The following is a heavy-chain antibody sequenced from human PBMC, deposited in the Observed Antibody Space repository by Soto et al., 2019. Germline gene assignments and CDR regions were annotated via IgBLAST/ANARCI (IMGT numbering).Heavy chain of an antibody. CDR3: AKEKATRGYSFLGHY. V-gene: IGHV3-15*01. Sequence: EVQLVESGGGLVKPGGSLRLSCAASGFTFSDAWMSWVRQAPGKGLEWVGRIKSKTDGGTIDYSAHVKGRFTISRDDSKNTLYLQVNSLRPEDTAVYYCAKEKATRGYSFLGHYWGQGTLVTVSS. CDR1: GFTFSDAW. D-gene: IGHD5-18*01. J-gene: IGHJ4*02. CDR2: IKSKTDGGTI.